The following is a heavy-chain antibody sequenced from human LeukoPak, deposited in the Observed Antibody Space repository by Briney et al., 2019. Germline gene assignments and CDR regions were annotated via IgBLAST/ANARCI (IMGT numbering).Heavy chain of an antibody. CDR3: AKDSRAPATAID. Sequence: PGGSLRLTCAASGFTFSSYGMSWVRQAPGKGLEWVSGISGGGGSTYYADSVKGRFTISRDNSKNTLYLQMNSLRAEDTAVYCCAKDSRAPATAIDWGQGTLVTVSS. D-gene: IGHD2-2*01. CDR1: GFTFSSYG. V-gene: IGHV3-23*01. J-gene: IGHJ4*02. CDR2: ISGGGGST.